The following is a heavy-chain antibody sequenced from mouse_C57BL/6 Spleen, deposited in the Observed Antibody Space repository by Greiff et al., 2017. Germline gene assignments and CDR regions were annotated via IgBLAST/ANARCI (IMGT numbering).Heavy chain of an antibody. V-gene: IGHV5-4*01. D-gene: IGHD2-3*01. Sequence: EVNVVESGGGLVKPGGSLKLSCAASGFTFSSYAMSWVRQTPEKRLEWVATISDGGSYTYYPDNVKGRFTISRDNAKNNLYLQMSHLKSEDTAMYYCAREDGYYGAWFAYWGQGTLVTVSA. J-gene: IGHJ3*01. CDR3: AREDGYYGAWFAY. CDR2: ISDGGSYT. CDR1: GFTFSSYA.